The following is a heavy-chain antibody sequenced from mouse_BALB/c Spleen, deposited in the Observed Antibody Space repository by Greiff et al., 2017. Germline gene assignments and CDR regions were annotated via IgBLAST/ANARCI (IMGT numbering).Heavy chain of an antibody. Sequence: VQLQHSGAELAKPGASVKMSCKASGYTFTSYWMHWVKQRPGQGLEWIGYINPSTGYTEYNQKFKDKATLTADKSSSTAYMQLSSLTSEDSAVYYCARSSSSLDYWGQGTTLTVSS. CDR1: GYTFTSYW. V-gene: IGHV1-7*01. CDR3: ARSSSSLDY. D-gene: IGHD1-1*01. J-gene: IGHJ2*01. CDR2: INPSTGYT.